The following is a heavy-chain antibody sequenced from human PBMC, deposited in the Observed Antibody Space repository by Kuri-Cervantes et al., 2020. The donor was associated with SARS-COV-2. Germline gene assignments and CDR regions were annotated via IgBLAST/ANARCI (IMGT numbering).Heavy chain of an antibody. V-gene: IGHV3-7*01. CDR3: ARAFGMTTDAFDI. CDR2: IKQDGSEK. J-gene: IGHJ3*02. D-gene: IGHD1-1*01. CDR1: GFTFSSYW. Sequence: GESLKISCAASGFTFSSYWMSWVRQAPGKRLEWVANIKQDGSEKYYVDSVKGRFTISRDNAKNSLYLQMNSLRAEDTAVYYCARAFGMTTDAFDIWGQGTMVTVSS.